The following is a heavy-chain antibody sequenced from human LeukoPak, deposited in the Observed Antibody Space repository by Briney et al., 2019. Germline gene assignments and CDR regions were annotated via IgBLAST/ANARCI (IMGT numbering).Heavy chain of an antibody. Sequence: GGSLRLSCAASGFTFSSYGMHWVRQAPGKGLEWVAVISYDGSNKYYADSVKGRFTISRDNSKNTLYLQMNNLRAEDTAVYYCASEEGYGLDYWGQGTLVTVSS. CDR1: GFTFSSYG. D-gene: IGHD5-12*01. CDR3: ASEEGYGLDY. V-gene: IGHV3-30*03. CDR2: ISYDGSNK. J-gene: IGHJ4*02.